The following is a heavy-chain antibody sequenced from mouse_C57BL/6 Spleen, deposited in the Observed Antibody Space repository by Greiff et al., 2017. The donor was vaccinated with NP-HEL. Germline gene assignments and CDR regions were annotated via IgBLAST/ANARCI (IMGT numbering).Heavy chain of an antibody. J-gene: IGHJ3*01. CDR2: INPYNGGT. V-gene: IGHV1-19*01. CDR1: GYTFTDYY. Sequence: VQLQQSGPVLVKPGASVKMSCKASGYTFTDYYMNWVKQSHGKSLEWIGVINPYNGGTSYNQKFKGKATLTVDKSSSTAYMELNSLTSEDSAVYYGARSAYYSKAWFAYWGQGTLVTVSA. D-gene: IGHD2-5*01. CDR3: ARSAYYSKAWFAY.